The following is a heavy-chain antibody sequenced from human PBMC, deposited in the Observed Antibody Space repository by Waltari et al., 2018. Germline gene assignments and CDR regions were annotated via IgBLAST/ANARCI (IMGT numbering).Heavy chain of an antibody. J-gene: IGHJ5*02. CDR2: ISGSGGST. V-gene: IGHV3-23*01. CDR1: GFTFSSYA. Sequence: EVQLLESGGGLVQPEGSLRLSCAASGFTFSSYAMSWVRQAPGKGLEWVSAISGSGGSTYYADSVKGRFTISRDNSKNTLYLQMNSLRAEDTAVYYCAKTGNYDFWSGYGWFDPWGQGTLVTVSS. CDR3: AKTGNYDFWSGYGWFDP. D-gene: IGHD3-3*01.